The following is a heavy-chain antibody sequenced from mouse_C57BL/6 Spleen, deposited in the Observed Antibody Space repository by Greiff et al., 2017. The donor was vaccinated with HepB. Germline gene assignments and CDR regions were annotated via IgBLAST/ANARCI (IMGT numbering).Heavy chain of an antibody. V-gene: IGHV1-53*01. D-gene: IGHD1-1*01. CDR1: GYTFTSYW. CDR2: INPSNGGT. J-gene: IGHJ4*01. Sequence: QVQLQQSGTELVKPGASVKLSCKASGYTFTSYWMHWVKQRPGQGLEWIGNINPSNGGTNYNEKFKSKATLTVDKSSSTAYMQLSSLTSEDSAVYYCASPITTVVAPYAMDYWGQGTSVTVSS. CDR3: ASPITTVVAPYAMDY.